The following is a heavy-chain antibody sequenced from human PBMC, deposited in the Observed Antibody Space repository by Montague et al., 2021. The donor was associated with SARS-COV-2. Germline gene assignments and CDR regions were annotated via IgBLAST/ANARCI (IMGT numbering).Heavy chain of an antibody. CDR1: GFSLSTSGMC. V-gene: IGHV2-70*11. CDR3: ARTYYDILTGRDYGMDV. J-gene: IGHJ6*02. D-gene: IGHD3-9*01. CDR2: IDWDDDK. Sequence: PALVKPTQTLTLTCTLSGFSLSTSGMCVSWIRQPPGKALEWLARIDWDDDKYYSTSLKTRLTISKDTSKNQVVLTMTNMDPVDTATYYCARTYYDILTGRDYGMDVWGQGTTVTVSS.